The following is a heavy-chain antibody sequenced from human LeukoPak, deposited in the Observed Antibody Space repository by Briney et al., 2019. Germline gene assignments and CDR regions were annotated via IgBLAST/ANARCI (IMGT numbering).Heavy chain of an antibody. V-gene: IGHV4-31*03. CDR1: GGSISSGGYY. D-gene: IGHD3-10*01. J-gene: IGHJ4*02. CDR3: ARVTMVRGVHFDY. Sequence: PSQTLSLTCTVSGGSISSGGYYWSWIRQHPGKGLEWIGYIYYSGSTYYSPSLKSRVTISVDTSKNQFSLKLSSVTAADTAVYYCARVTMVRGVHFDYWGQGTLVTVSS. CDR2: IYYSGST.